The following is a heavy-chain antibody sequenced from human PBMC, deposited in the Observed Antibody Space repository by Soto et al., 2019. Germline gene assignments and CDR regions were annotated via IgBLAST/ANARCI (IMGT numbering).Heavy chain of an antibody. V-gene: IGHV1-18*04. CDR1: GYTFTSYG. D-gene: IGHD4-17*01. Sequence: QVQLVQSGAEVKKPGASVKVSCKTSGYTFTSYGISWVRRAPGQGLEWKGWIRAYNGNTNYAQKLQGRVTMTTYTSTSKAYMKLRNLRFDDTAVDYRARDYDDGDHVYFYYGCMDVWGQGTTVTVSS. CDR2: IRAYNGNT. CDR3: ARDYDDGDHVYFYYGCMDV. J-gene: IGHJ6*02.